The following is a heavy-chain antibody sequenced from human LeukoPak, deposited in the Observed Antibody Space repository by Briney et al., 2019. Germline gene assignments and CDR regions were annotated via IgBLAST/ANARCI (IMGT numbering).Heavy chain of an antibody. Sequence: GGSLRLSCAVSGITLSNHGMSWVRQAPGKGLEWVAGISGSAGGTYYADSVKGRFTISRDNAKNTLYLQLNNLRAEDTAVYFCAKRGVVIRVILVGFYKEAYYFDSWGQGALVTVSS. CDR3: AKRGVVIRVILVGFYKEAYYFDS. D-gene: IGHD3-22*01. V-gene: IGHV3-23*01. CDR2: ISGSAGGT. J-gene: IGHJ4*02. CDR1: GITLSNHG.